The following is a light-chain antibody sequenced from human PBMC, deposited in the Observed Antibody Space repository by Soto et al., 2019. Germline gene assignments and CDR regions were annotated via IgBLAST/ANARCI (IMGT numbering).Light chain of an antibody. CDR2: RTF. V-gene: IGKV3-20*01. CDR1: QPITSRY. CDR3: QPYDTSPPP. Sequence: IVLTQSPGTLSLSPGERATLSCRASQPITSRYLAWYQHQPGQAPRLLIYRTFARAPGIPDRFSGGGSGTDFTLTISRLEREDFAVYYCQPYDTSPPPFGQGTRLEIK. J-gene: IGKJ5*01.